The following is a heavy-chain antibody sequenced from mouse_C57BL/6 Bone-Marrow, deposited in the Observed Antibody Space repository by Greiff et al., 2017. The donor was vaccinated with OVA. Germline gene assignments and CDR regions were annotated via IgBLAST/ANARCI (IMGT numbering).Heavy chain of an antibody. D-gene: IGHD2-5*01. V-gene: IGHV1-26*01. J-gene: IGHJ2*01. Sequence: EVQLQQSGPELVKPGASVKISCKASGYTFTDYYMNWVKQSHGKSLEWIGDINPNNGGTSYNQKFKGKATLTVDKSSSTAYMELRSLTSEDSAVYYCARFYYSNGGPYWGQGTTLTVSS. CDR2: INPNNGGT. CDR1: GYTFTDYY. CDR3: ARFYYSNGGPY.